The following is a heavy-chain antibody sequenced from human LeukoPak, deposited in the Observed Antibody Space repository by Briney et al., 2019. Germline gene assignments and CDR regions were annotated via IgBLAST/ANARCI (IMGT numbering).Heavy chain of an antibody. CDR1: GGSIGSGGYY. CDR2: IYHSGST. Sequence: SQTLSLTCTVSGGSIGSGGYYWSWIRQPPGKGLEWIGYIYHSGSTYYNPSLKSRVTISVDTSKNQFSLKLSSVTAADTAVYYCARADITIFSFDYWGQGTLVTVSS. D-gene: IGHD3-3*01. CDR3: ARADITIFSFDY. J-gene: IGHJ4*02. V-gene: IGHV4-30-2*01.